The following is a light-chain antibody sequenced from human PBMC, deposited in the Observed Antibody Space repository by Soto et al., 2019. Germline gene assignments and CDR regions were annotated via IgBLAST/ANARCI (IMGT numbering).Light chain of an antibody. CDR3: QHYGTTPWT. J-gene: IGKJ1*01. V-gene: IGKV3-20*01. Sequence: ETGLTQSPATLSLSPGERVTLSCRASETFCSGCLAWYQQKPGQSPRLLIYGASSRATGIPDRFSGSGSGTDFTLTISRLEPEDFAVYYCQHYGTTPWTFGPGTKVGIK. CDR2: GAS. CDR1: ETFCSGC.